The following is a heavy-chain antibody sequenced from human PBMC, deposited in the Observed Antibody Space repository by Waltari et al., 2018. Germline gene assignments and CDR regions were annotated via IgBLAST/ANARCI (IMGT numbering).Heavy chain of an antibody. CDR3: ARDLSYSGSYFGY. CDR1: GFTFSSYW. Sequence: EVQLVESGGGLVQPGGSLRLPCAASGFTFSSYWMHWVRQAPGKGLVWVSRINSVGSSTTYAVTAKGRFTISRDNAKNALYLQMNSRGAEDTAVYYFARDLSYSGSYFGYWGQGTLVTVSS. D-gene: IGHD1-26*01. J-gene: IGHJ4*02. V-gene: IGHV3-74*01. CDR2: INSVGSST.